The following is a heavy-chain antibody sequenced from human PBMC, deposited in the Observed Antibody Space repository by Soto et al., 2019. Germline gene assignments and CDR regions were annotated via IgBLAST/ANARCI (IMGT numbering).Heavy chain of an antibody. V-gene: IGHV3-23*01. CDR2: ISGSGGST. D-gene: IGHD6-13*01. Sequence: EVQLLESGGGLVQPGGSLRLSCAASGFTFSSYAMSWVRQAPGKGLEWVSAISGSGGSTYYADSVKGRFTFSRDNSKNTLYLQMNSLRAEDTAVYYCAKALSSSWYEDYFDYWGQGTLVTVSS. CDR1: GFTFSSYA. CDR3: AKALSSSWYEDYFDY. J-gene: IGHJ4*02.